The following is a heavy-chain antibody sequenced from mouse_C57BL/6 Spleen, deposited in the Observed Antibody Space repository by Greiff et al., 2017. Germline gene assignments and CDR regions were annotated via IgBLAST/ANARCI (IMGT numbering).Heavy chain of an antibody. D-gene: IGHD1-1*01. Sequence: QVQLQQPGAELVKPGASVKMSCKASGYTFTSYWITWVKQRPGQGLEWIGDLYPGSGSTNYNEKFKSKATLTVDTSSSTAYMQLSSLTSEDSAVYYCARSPITTVVEYYFDYWGQGTTLTVSS. V-gene: IGHV1-55*01. CDR3: ARSPITTVVEYYFDY. CDR2: LYPGSGST. J-gene: IGHJ2*01. CDR1: GYTFTSYW.